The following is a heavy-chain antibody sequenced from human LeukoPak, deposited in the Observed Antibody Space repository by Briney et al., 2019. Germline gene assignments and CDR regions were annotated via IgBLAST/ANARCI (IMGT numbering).Heavy chain of an antibody. Sequence: SETLSLTCAVYGASYNAYYWSWIRQPPGKGLEWIGDIDHRGTATYNPSLKSRLTVSADASKNQFSLKLNSVTDADTAVYYCAVGITILGVAASFDSWGQGNLVIVSS. J-gene: IGHJ4*02. D-gene: IGHD3-3*01. CDR1: GASYNAYY. CDR2: IDHRGTA. V-gene: IGHV4-34*01. CDR3: AVGITILGVAASFDS.